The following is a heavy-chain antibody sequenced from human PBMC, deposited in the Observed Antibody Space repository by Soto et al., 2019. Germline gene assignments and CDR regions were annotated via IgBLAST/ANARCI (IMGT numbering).Heavy chain of an antibody. Sequence: ASVKVSCKASGYTFTSYGISWVRQAPGQGLEWMGWISAYNGNTNYAQKLQGRVTMTTDTSTSTAYMELRSLRSDDTAVYYCARVLRFLEAPNWFDPWGQGTLVTVS. CDR2: ISAYNGNT. D-gene: IGHD3-3*01. CDR1: GYTFTSYG. CDR3: ARVLRFLEAPNWFDP. J-gene: IGHJ5*02. V-gene: IGHV1-18*01.